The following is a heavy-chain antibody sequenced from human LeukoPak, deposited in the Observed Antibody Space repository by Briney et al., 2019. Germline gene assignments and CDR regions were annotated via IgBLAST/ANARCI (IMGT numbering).Heavy chain of an antibody. CDR2: IAPISGTP. J-gene: IGHJ3*01. Sequence: SVKVSCKASGGTFTHYVISWVRQAPGQGLEWMGGIAPISGTPMYAQRFQGRVTITADTSTYTAYLEMSSLTSEDTAVYYCAREGEYYSESGNLVDASDVWGQGTMVTVSS. CDR1: GGTFTHYV. CDR3: AREGEYYSESGNLVDASDV. D-gene: IGHD3-10*01. V-gene: IGHV1-69*06.